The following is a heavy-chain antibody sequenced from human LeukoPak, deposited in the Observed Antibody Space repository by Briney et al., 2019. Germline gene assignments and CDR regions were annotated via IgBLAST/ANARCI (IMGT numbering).Heavy chain of an antibody. V-gene: IGHV3-7*03. CDR2: IKQEGSLK. CDR3: VKEEWGGYVEY. Sequence: GGSLRLSCAASGFTFSSYGMHWVRQAPGKGLEWVANIKQEGSLKNYVDSVKGRFTISRDNAKNSLYLQMNSLTAEDTAVYFCVKEEWGGYVEYWGQGTLVTVSS. J-gene: IGHJ4*02. CDR1: GFTFSSYG. D-gene: IGHD1-26*01.